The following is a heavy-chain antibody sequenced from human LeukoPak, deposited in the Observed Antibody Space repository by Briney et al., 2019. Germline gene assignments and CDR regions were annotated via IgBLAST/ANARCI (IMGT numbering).Heavy chain of an antibody. V-gene: IGHV4-59*11. CDR2: IYNSGSP. CDR3: ARVDSSGYYTFFDY. J-gene: IGHJ4*02. Sequence: PSETLSLTCTVSGGSISSHNWNWIRQPPGKGLEWIGDIYNSGSPNYNPSLKSRVTISVDTSKNQFSLKLSSVTAADTAVYYCARVDSSGYYTFFDYWGQGTLVTVST. D-gene: IGHD3-22*01. CDR1: GGSISSHN.